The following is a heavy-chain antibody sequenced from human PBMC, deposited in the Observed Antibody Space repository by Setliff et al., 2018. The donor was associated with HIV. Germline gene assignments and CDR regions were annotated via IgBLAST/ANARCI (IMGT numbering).Heavy chain of an antibody. J-gene: IGHJ4*02. CDR1: GYSISSGYY. Sequence: SETLSLTCAVSGYSISSGYYWGWIRQPPGKGLEWIGSFYYTGSTYYNPSLKSRVTISVDTSKNQFSLKLSSVTAADTAVYYCARRGPGATHYWGQGTMVTASS. CDR2: FYYTGST. CDR3: ARRGPGATHY. V-gene: IGHV4-38-2*01. D-gene: IGHD1-26*01.